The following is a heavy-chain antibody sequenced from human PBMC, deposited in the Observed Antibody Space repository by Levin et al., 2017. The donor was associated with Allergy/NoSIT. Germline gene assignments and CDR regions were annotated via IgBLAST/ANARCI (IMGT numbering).Heavy chain of an antibody. D-gene: IGHD2-15*01. Sequence: PGGSLRLSCAASGFTFSNYGMHWVRQAPGKGLEWVAVIWFDGSNKYYADSVKGRFTISRDNSKNTLYLQMNSLRAEDTAVFYCARDSSGRSFYFDYWGQGTLVTVSS. CDR2: IWFDGSNK. CDR3: ARDSSGRSFYFDY. V-gene: IGHV3-33*01. J-gene: IGHJ4*02. CDR1: GFTFSNYG.